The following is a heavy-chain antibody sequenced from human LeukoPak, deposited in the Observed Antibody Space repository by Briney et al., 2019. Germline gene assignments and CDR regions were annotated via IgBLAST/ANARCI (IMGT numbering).Heavy chain of an antibody. CDR2: IYHSEST. Sequence: SETLSLTCAVSGGSISSSNWWSWVRQPPGKGLEWIGEIYHSESTNYNPSLKSRVTFSVDKSKNQFSLKLTSVTAADTAVYYCARDSPELSYWGQGTLVTVSS. V-gene: IGHV4-4*02. J-gene: IGHJ4*02. CDR3: ARDSPELSY. D-gene: IGHD1-14*01. CDR1: GGSISSSNW.